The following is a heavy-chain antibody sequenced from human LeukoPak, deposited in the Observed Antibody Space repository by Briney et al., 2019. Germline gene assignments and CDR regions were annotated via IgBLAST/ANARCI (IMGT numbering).Heavy chain of an antibody. Sequence: PEAPSDTPIEPRGSTSGYNRSSIPHTAGEGLECFWRGYSSGTSKYNPSLKSRVTMSVDTSKNQFSLKLSSVTATDTAVYYCARGSGAATCEAFDIWGQGTMVTVSS. V-gene: IGHV4-4*07. CDR2: GYSSGTS. CDR1: RGSTSGYN. CDR3: ARGSGAATCEAFDI. D-gene: IGHD1-26*01. J-gene: IGHJ3*02.